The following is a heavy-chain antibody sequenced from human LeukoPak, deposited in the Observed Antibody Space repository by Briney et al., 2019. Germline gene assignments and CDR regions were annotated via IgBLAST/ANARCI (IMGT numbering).Heavy chain of an antibody. V-gene: IGHV4-59*12. Sequence: SETLSLTCTVSGGSISSYYWSWIRQTPGKGLEWIGYIYYSGSTNFNPSLKSRVTISVDTSKNQFSLKLRSVTAADTAVYHCARDRPNVDSSGYYSRHDAFDVWGQGTMVTVSS. D-gene: IGHD3-22*01. CDR3: ARDRPNVDSSGYYSRHDAFDV. CDR2: IYYSGST. J-gene: IGHJ3*01. CDR1: GGSISSYY.